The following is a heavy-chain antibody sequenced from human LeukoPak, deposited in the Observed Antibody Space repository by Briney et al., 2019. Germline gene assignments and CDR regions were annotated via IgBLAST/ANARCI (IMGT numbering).Heavy chain of an antibody. Sequence: ASVKVSCKASGYTFTSYDINWARQATGQGLEWMGWMNPNSGNTGYAQKFQGRVTMTRNTSISTAYMELSSLRSEDTAVYYCARGYYDSSGYSPFDYWGQGTLVTVSS. CDR3: ARGYYDSSGYSPFDY. J-gene: IGHJ4*02. CDR2: MNPNSGNT. CDR1: GYTFTSYD. V-gene: IGHV1-8*01. D-gene: IGHD3-22*01.